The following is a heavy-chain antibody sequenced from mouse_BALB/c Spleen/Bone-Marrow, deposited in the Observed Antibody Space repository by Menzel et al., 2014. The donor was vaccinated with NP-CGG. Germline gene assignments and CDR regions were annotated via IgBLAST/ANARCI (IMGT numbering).Heavy chain of an antibody. Sequence: EVQLQQSGPELVEPGASVKTSCKASGYTFTDYYMKWVKQSHGKRLEWIGDINPNNGGTSYNQTFKGKATLTVDKSSSTAYMQLYSLTSEDSAVYYCARSCDYDYEGTWFAYWGQGTLVTVSA. CDR3: ARSCDYDYEGTWFAY. D-gene: IGHD2-4*01. CDR1: GYTFTDYY. V-gene: IGHV1-26*01. CDR2: INPNNGGT. J-gene: IGHJ3*01.